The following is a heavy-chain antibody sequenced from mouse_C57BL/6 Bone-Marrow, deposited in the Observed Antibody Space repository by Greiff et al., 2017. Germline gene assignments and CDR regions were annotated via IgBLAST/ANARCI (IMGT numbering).Heavy chain of an antibody. D-gene: IGHD1-1*01. CDR3: ARTDYYGTYFDY. CDR2: IWSGGST. J-gene: IGHJ2*01. V-gene: IGHV2-2*01. CDR1: GFSLTSYG. Sequence: VQLQESGPGLVQPSQSLSITCTVSGFSLTSYGVHWVRQSPGKGLEWLGVIWSGGSTDYNAAFISRLSLSKDNSKSQVFFKMNSLKADDTAIYYCARTDYYGTYFDYWGQGTTLTVSS.